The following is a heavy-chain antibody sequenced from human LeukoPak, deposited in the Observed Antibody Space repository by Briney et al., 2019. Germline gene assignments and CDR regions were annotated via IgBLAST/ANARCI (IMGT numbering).Heavy chain of an antibody. CDR3: AKTLGYCSGGRCYANYYYGMDV. V-gene: IGHV3-23*01. Sequence: GGSLRLSCAASGFTFSSYAMSWVRRAPGKGLEWVSAISGSGGSTYYADSVKGRFTISRDNSKNTLYLQMNSLRAEDTAVYYCAKTLGYCSGGRCYANYYYGMDVWGQGTTVTVSS. CDR2: ISGSGGST. J-gene: IGHJ6*02. D-gene: IGHD2-15*01. CDR1: GFTFSSYA.